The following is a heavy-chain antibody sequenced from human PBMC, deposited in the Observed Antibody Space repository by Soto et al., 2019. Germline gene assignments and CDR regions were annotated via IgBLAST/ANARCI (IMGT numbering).Heavy chain of an antibody. J-gene: IGHJ3*02. D-gene: IGHD5-12*01. CDR1: GYTFISYG. CDR2: ISAYNGNT. CDR3: ARIGGYDLREGAFDI. Sequence: QVPLVQSGAEVKKPGASVKVSCKASGYTFISYGISWVRQAPGQGLEWMGWISAYNGNTNYAQKLQGRVTMTTDTSTSTAYVELRSLRSDDTAVYYCARIGGYDLREGAFDIWGQGTMVTVSS. V-gene: IGHV1-18*01.